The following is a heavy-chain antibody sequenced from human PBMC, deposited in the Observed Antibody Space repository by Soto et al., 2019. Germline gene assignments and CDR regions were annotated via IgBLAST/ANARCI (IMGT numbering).Heavy chain of an antibody. CDR3: ARAHGYNADY. V-gene: IGHV3-30-3*01. Sequence: GGSLRLSCAASGFTFSSYAMHWVRQAPGKGLEWVAVISYDGSNKYYADSVKGRFTISRDNSKNTLYLQMNSLRAEDTAVYYCARAHGYNADYWGQGTLVTVSS. CDR2: ISYDGSNK. J-gene: IGHJ4*02. D-gene: IGHD5-12*01. CDR1: GFTFSSYA.